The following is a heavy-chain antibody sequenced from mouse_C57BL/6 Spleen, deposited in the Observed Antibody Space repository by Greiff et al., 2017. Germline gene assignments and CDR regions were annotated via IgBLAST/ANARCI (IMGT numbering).Heavy chain of an antibody. CDR3: ARRVTTLVPFGY. D-gene: IGHD1-1*01. V-gene: IGHV1-7*01. CDR1: GYTFTSYW. J-gene: IGHJ2*01. CDR2: INPSSGYT. Sequence: QVQLKESGAELAKPGASVKLSCKASGYTFTSYWMHWVKQRPGQGLEWIGYINPSSGYTKYNQKFKDKATLTADKSSSTAYMQLSSLTYEDSAVYFCARRVTTLVPFGYWGQGTTLTVSS.